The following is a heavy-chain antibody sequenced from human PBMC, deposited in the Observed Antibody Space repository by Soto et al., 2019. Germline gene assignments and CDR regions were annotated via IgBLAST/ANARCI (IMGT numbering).Heavy chain of an antibody. V-gene: IGHV3-33*06. CDR2: VWYEGSNK. CDR1: GFTFSNYG. D-gene: IGHD1-26*01. CDR3: EKDTGSTAYLIDY. J-gene: IGHJ4*02. Sequence: QVQLVESGGGVVQAGRSLRLSCAASGFTFSNYGMHWVRQAPGRGLDWLAAVWYEGSNKYYADSVEGRFTISRDNSKNTLYLQMNGLRAEDTALYYCEKDTGSTAYLIDYWGQGTLVTVSS.